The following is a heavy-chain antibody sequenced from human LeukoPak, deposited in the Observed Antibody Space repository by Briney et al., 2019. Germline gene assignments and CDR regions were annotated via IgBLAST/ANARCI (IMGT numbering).Heavy chain of an antibody. J-gene: IGHJ4*02. Sequence: SETLSLTCTVSGGSISTYYWSWIRQPPGKGLEWIGYIYYSGSTNYNPSLKSRVTISVDTSKNQFSLKLSSVTAADTAVYYCARNYYRSGSYYSFDYWGQGTLVTVSS. CDR3: ARNYYRSGSYYSFDY. V-gene: IGHV4-59*01. CDR2: IYYSGST. D-gene: IGHD3-10*01. CDR1: GGSISTYY.